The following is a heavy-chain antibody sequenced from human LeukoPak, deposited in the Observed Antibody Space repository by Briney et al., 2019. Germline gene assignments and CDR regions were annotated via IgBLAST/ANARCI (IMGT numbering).Heavy chain of an antibody. Sequence: GSLRLSCAASGFTFSSYSMNWVRQAPGKGLEWVSSISSSSSYIYYADSVKGRFTISRDNAKNSLYLQMNSLRAEDTAVYYCARGYYYDSSGYPHGPAFDPWGQGTLVTVSS. CDR1: GFTFSSYS. J-gene: IGHJ5*02. CDR3: ARGYYYDSSGYPHGPAFDP. V-gene: IGHV3-21*01. CDR2: ISSSSSYI. D-gene: IGHD3-22*01.